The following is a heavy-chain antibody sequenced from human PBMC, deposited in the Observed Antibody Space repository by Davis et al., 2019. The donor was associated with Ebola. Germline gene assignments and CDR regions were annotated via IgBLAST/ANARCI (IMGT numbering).Heavy chain of an antibody. Sequence: PGGSLRLSCAASGFTFSSYNMNWVRQAPGKGLEWVSYIRSSSSTIYYADSVKGRFTISRDNAKNSLYLQMNSLRDEDTAVYYCARDGDYYDSSGYFYYYMDVWGKGTTVTVSS. CDR3: ARDGDYYDSSGYFYYYMDV. CDR1: GFTFSSYN. J-gene: IGHJ6*03. V-gene: IGHV3-48*02. CDR2: IRSSSSTI. D-gene: IGHD3-22*01.